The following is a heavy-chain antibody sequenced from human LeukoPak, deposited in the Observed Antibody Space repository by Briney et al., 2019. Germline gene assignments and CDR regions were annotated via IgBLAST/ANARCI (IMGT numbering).Heavy chain of an antibody. Sequence: SETLSLTCAVYGGSFSGYYWSWIRQPPGKGLEWIGEINHSGSTNYNPSLKSRVTISVDTSKNQFSLKLSSVTPADTAVYYCASGWDHWYFDLWGRGTLVTVSS. CDR2: INHSGST. D-gene: IGHD1-26*01. CDR1: GGSFSGYY. CDR3: ASGWDHWYFDL. V-gene: IGHV4-34*01. J-gene: IGHJ2*01.